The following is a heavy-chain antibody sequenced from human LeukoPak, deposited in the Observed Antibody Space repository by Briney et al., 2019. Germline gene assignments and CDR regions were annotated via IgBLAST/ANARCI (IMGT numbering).Heavy chain of an antibody. D-gene: IGHD3-9*01. CDR2: ISAYNGNT. CDR1: GYTFTSYG. CDR3: ARVGLLTGYYFFDY. V-gene: IGHV1-18*01. Sequence: ASVKVSCKASGYTFTSYGISWVRQAPGQGLEWMGWISAYNGNTNYAQKLQGRVTMTTDTSTSTAYMELRSLGSDETAVYYCARVGLLTGYYFFDYWGQGTPVTVSS. J-gene: IGHJ4*02.